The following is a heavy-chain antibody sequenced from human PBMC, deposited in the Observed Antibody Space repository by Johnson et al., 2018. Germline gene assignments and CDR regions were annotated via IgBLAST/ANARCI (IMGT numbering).Heavy chain of an antibody. CDR2: FAGPSVNT. Sequence: EVQLVESGGGLVQPGGSLRLSCAASGFTFNRYAMSWVRQAPGRGLEWVSTFAGPSVNTYYADSVGGRFTISRDNSKNTLFLQMDTLRAEDTAVYYCAKCPGNSSGWYEFFHHWGQGTLVTVSS. CDR3: AKCPGNSSGWYEFFHH. V-gene: IGHV3-23*04. CDR1: GFTFNRYA. D-gene: IGHD6-19*01. J-gene: IGHJ1*01.